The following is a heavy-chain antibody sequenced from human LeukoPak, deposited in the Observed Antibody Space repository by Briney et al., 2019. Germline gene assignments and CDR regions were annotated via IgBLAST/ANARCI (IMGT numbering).Heavy chain of an antibody. CDR3: AKGANWNFRTADRLDP. CDR1: GFTFSSYG. D-gene: IGHD1-1*01. J-gene: IGHJ5*02. Sequence: PGGSLRLSCAASGFTFSSYGMTWVRQAPGKGLEWVSAISDNGGRTFYADSVKGRFTISRDNSRNTLFLQMNSLRADDTAVYYCAKGANWNFRTADRLDPWGQGTLVTVSS. V-gene: IGHV3-23*01. CDR2: ISDNGGRT.